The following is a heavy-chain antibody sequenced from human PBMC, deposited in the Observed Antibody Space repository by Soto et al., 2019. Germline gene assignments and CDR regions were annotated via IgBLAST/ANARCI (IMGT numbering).Heavy chain of an antibody. D-gene: IGHD3-16*01. J-gene: IGHJ5*02. CDR2: IYRSGSS. CDR3: ARGVLP. Sequence: QVQLQESGPGLVKPSQTLSLTCTVSGGSISSGGYYWSWIRQHPGKGLEWIGSIYRSGSSYYNPSVNIRVTIAVGTSKNQFSLNLSAVSAADTSVYYGARGVLPWGQGPLVTVSS. CDR1: GGSISSGGYY. V-gene: IGHV4-31*03.